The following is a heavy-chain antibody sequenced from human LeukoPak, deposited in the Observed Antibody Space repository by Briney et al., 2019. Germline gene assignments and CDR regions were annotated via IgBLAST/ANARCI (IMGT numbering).Heavy chain of an antibody. CDR3: ARGKGNRLRITIFGVVLSYYFDY. J-gene: IGHJ4*02. D-gene: IGHD3-3*01. V-gene: IGHV3-53*01. Sequence: PGGSLRLSCAASGFTVSSNYMSWVRQAPGKGLEWVSVIYSGGSTYYADSVKGRFTISRDNAKNSLYLQMNSLRAEDTAVYYCARGKGNRLRITIFGVVLSYYFDYWGQGTLVTVSS. CDR1: GFTVSSNY. CDR2: IYSGGST.